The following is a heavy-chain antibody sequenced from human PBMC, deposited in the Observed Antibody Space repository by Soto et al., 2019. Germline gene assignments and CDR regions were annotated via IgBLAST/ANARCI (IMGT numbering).Heavy chain of an antibody. CDR1: GGSISSGAHY. CDR3: ARDRYGVPRGDYFDS. D-gene: IGHD4-17*01. J-gene: IGHJ4*02. V-gene: IGHV4-31*03. CDR2: IYYSGSN. Sequence: NLSLTCTVSGGSISSGAHYWSWIRQLPGKGLEWIGNIYYSGSNYYNPSLKSRVTISVDTSNNQFSLNLSSVTAADTAIYYCARDRYGVPRGDYFDSWGQGILVTVSS.